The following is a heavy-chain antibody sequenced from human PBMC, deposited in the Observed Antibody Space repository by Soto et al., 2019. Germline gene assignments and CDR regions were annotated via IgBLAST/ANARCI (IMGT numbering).Heavy chain of an antibody. V-gene: IGHV3-23*01. CDR1: GFTFSSYA. CDR2: ISGSGGST. J-gene: IGHJ4*02. CDR3: AKVIGSGYYLDY. D-gene: IGHD3-22*01. Sequence: VGSLRLSCAASGFTFSSYAMSWVRQAPGKGLEWVSAISGSGGSTYYADSVKGRFTISRDNSKNTLYLQMNSLRAEDTAVYYCAKVIGSGYYLDYWGQGTLVTVSS.